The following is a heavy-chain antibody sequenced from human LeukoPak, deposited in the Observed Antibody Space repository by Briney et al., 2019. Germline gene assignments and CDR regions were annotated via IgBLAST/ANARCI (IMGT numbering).Heavy chain of an antibody. Sequence: GGSLRLSCAASGFTFSSYSMNWVRQAPGKGLEWVSSISSSSSYIYYADSVKGRFTISRDNAKNSLYLQMNSLRAEDTAFYHCVRDRSYGAFDYWGQGTLVTFSS. J-gene: IGHJ4*02. V-gene: IGHV3-21*04. CDR2: ISSSSSYI. CDR3: VRDRSYGAFDY. CDR1: GFTFSSYS. D-gene: IGHD5-18*01.